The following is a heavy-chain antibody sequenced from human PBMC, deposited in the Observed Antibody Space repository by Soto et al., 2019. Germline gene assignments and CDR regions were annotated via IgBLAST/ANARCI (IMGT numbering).Heavy chain of an antibody. CDR2: IFPGDSDT. Sequence: ESLKISCEGSGYNFANYWIGWVRQMPGKGLEWMGMIFPGDSDTKNSPSLQGQITMSVDKSDSSAYLQWRSLKASDTAMYYCAAGYTTGPDAFDIWGQGTMVTVSS. J-gene: IGHJ3*02. D-gene: IGHD6-13*01. V-gene: IGHV5-51*01. CDR3: AAGYTTGPDAFDI. CDR1: GYNFANYW.